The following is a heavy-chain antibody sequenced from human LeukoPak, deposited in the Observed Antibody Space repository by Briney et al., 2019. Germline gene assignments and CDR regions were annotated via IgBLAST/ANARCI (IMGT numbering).Heavy chain of an antibody. Sequence: GESLKISCKGSGYSFTKYWIGWVRQMPGKGLEWMGIIYPGDSDTRYSPSFQGQVTISADKSISTAYLQWSSLKASDTAMYYWARPRPGKGWSHFYYWGQESLATVSS. D-gene: IGHD6-19*01. J-gene: IGHJ4*02. CDR2: IYPGDSDT. CDR3: ARPRPGKGWSHFYY. V-gene: IGHV5-51*01. CDR1: GYSFTKYW.